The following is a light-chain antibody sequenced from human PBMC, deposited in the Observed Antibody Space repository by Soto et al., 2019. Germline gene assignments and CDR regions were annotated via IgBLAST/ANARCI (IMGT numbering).Light chain of an antibody. V-gene: IGLV2-14*01. CDR2: DVT. CDR1: SSDVGGYNS. Sequence: QSALTHPASVSGPPGQSITISCTGTSSDVGGYNSVSWHQQHPGKAPKLILYDVTDRPSGVSYRFSGSKSGNTASLTISGLQAADEADYFCSSFTSSMTNVFGSGTKVTVL. J-gene: IGLJ1*01. CDR3: SSFTSSMTNV.